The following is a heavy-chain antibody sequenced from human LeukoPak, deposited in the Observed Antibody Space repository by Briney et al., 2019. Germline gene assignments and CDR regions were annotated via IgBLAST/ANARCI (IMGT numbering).Heavy chain of an antibody. V-gene: IGHV4-31*03. J-gene: IGHJ4*02. CDR1: GGSISSGGYY. D-gene: IGHD3-10*01. CDR2: IYYSGST. Sequence: NPSQTLSLTCTVSGGSISSGGYYWSWIRQHPGKGLEWIGYIYYSGSTYYNPSLKSRVTISIDTSKNQFSLKLSSVTAADTAVYYCARGRNRYGSGKQESPFDYWGQGTLVTVSS. CDR3: ARGRNRYGSGKQESPFDY.